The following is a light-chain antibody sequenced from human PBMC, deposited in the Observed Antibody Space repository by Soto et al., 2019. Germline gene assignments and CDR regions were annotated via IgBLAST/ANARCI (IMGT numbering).Light chain of an antibody. J-gene: IGKJ1*01. CDR3: MQGTRLSAWT. CDR1: QSLVYSDGNTY. V-gene: IGKV2D-30*01. CDR2: KVS. Sequence: DVVMTQSPLSLPVTLGQPASISCRSSQSLVYSDGNTYLNWFQQRPGQSPRRLIYKVSNWDSGVPDRLSGSGSGTDFTLKISRVEAEDVGVYYCMQGTRLSAWTFGQGTKVDIK.